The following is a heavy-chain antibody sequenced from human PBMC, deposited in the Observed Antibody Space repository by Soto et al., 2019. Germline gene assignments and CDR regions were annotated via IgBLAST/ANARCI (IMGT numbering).Heavy chain of an antibody. Sequence: GASVKVSCKASGYTFTSYAMHWVRQAPGQRLEWMGWINAGNGNTKYSQKFQGRVTITRDTSASTAYMELSSLRSEDTAVYYCARDGLVAAADRYYYYYGMDVWGQGTTVTVS. V-gene: IGHV1-3*01. J-gene: IGHJ6*02. CDR1: GYTFTSYA. CDR2: INAGNGNT. CDR3: ARDGLVAAADRYYYYYGMDV. D-gene: IGHD6-13*01.